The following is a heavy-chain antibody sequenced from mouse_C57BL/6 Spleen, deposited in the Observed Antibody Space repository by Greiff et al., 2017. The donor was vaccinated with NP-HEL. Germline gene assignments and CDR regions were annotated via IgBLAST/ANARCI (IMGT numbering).Heavy chain of an antibody. CDR2: INPGSGGT. CDR3: ARSTTVVAEDSDY. J-gene: IGHJ2*01. Sequence: QVHVKQSGAELVRPGTSVKVSCKASGYAFTNYLIEWVKQRPGQGLEWIGVINPGSGGTNYNEKFKGKATLTADKSSSTACMQLSSLTSEDSAVYFCARSTTVVAEDSDYWGQGTTLTVSS. V-gene: IGHV1-54*01. D-gene: IGHD1-1*01. CDR1: GYAFTNYL.